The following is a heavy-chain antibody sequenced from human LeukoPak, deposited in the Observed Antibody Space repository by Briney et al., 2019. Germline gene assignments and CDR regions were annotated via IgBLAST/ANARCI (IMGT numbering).Heavy chain of an antibody. V-gene: IGHV4-39*07. Sequence: SETLSLTCTVSGGSISSSSYYWGWIRQPPGKGLEWIGSIYYSGSTYYNPSLKSRVTISVDTSKNQFSLKLSSVTAADTAVYYCARDPKEQQLPLDYWGQGTLVTVSS. J-gene: IGHJ4*02. CDR3: ARDPKEQQLPLDY. CDR2: IYYSGST. CDR1: GGSISSSSYY. D-gene: IGHD6-13*01.